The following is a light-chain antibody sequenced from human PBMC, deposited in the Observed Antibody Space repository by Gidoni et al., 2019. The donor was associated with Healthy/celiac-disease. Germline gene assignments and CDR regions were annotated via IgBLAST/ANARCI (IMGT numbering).Light chain of an antibody. Sequence: DNKMTPSPSSLSASVGDRVTITCRARQSISSYLNWYQQKPGKAPKLLIYAASSLQSGVPSRFSGSGSGTDFTLTISSLQPEDFATYYCQQSYSTPITFGQGTRLEIK. V-gene: IGKV1-39*01. CDR3: QQSYSTPIT. J-gene: IGKJ5*01. CDR1: QSISSY. CDR2: AAS.